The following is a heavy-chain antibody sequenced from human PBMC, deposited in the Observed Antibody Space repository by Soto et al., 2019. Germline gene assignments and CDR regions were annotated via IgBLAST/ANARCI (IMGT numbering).Heavy chain of an antibody. D-gene: IGHD7-27*01. J-gene: IGHJ6*02. Sequence: QVQLVESGGGVVQPGRSLRLSCAASGFAFSGYGMHWVRQAPGKGLEWVTTIWHDGTNRYYAESVRGRFTISRDNSKNTLYLQMNSLRAEDTAIYYCARDLGGMDVWGQGTTATVS. CDR1: GFAFSGYG. CDR2: IWHDGTNR. V-gene: IGHV3-33*01. CDR3: ARDLGGMDV.